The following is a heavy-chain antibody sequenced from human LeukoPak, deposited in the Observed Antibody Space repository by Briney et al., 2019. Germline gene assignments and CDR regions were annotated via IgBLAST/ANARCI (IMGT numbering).Heavy chain of an antibody. J-gene: IGHJ4*02. V-gene: IGHV1-8*01. D-gene: IGHD3-16*01. CDR2: MNPNSGNA. Sequence: ASVKVSCKASGYTFTSYDINWVRQATGQGLEWMGWMNPNSGNAGYAQKFQGRVTMTRNTSISTAYMELSNLRPEDTAVYYCAREAVWGYYFDYWGQGTLVTVSS. CDR1: GYTFTSYD. CDR3: AREAVWGYYFDY.